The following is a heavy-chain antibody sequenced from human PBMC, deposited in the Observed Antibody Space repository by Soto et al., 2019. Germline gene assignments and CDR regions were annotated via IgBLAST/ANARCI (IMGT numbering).Heavy chain of an antibody. CDR3: ALLWGIAEHDS. CDR2: VVPILGNP. CDR1: GDSFKTYS. D-gene: IGHD3-16*01. J-gene: IGHJ5*01. Sequence: QVQLVQSGAEVKKPGSSVKVSCKSSGDSFKTYSLSWVRQAPGQGLEWMGGVVPILGNPMYAKKFQDRVTITGDESTSTVFMELTSLISDDTAVYYLALLWGIAEHDSWCQGTRVTVSS. V-gene: IGHV1-69*12.